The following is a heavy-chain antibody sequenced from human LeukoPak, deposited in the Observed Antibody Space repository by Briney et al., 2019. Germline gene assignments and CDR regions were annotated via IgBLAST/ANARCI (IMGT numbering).Heavy chain of an antibody. CDR3: ARLSLIVGGIDY. CDR2: VYYSGSA. V-gene: IGHV4-39*01. Sequence: SETLSLTCSVSCGPISSSSYYWGWIRQPPGKGLEWIGSVYYSGSAYYNLSLKSRLTISVDTSKTQFSLKLSSVTAADTAVYYCARLSLIVGGIDYWGQGTLVTVSS. D-gene: IGHD1-26*01. CDR1: CGPISSSSYY. J-gene: IGHJ4*02.